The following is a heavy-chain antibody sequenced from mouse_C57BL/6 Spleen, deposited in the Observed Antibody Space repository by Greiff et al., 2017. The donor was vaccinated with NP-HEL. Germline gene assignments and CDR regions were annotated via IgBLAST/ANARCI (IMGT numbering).Heavy chain of an antibody. CDR2: ISDGGSYT. D-gene: IGHD4-1*01. CDR1: GFTFSSYA. V-gene: IGHV5-4*01. CDR3: AREGVTGTGAMDY. J-gene: IGHJ4*01. Sequence: EVQLVESGGGLVKPGGSLKLSCAASGFTFSSYAMSWVRQTPEKRLEWVATISDGGSYTYYPDNVKGRFTISRDNAKNNLYLQMSHLKSEDTAMYYCAREGVTGTGAMDYWGQGTSVTVSS.